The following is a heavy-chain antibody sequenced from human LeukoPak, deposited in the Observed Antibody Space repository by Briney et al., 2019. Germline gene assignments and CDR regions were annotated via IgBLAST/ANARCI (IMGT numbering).Heavy chain of an antibody. CDR3: ARLGADYGDYYYYMDV. Sequence: ASVKVSCKASGYTFTSYGISWVRQAPGQGLEWMGWISAYNGNTNYAQKLQGRVTMTTDTSTSTAYMELRSLRSDDTAVYYCARLGADYGDYYYYMDVWGKGTTVTISS. D-gene: IGHD4-17*01. CDR1: GYTFTSYG. V-gene: IGHV1-18*01. J-gene: IGHJ6*03. CDR2: ISAYNGNT.